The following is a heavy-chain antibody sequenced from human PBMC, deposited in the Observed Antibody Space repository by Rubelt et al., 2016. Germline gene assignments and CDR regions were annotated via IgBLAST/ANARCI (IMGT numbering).Heavy chain of an antibody. CDR1: GFNVSDNY. CDR2: IFSGGRT. J-gene: IGHJ4*02. V-gene: IGHV3-66*01. D-gene: IGHD3-22*01. CDR3: ARGAPIYYDISVSEVY. Sequence: SRGGLVQPGGSLRVSCAASGFNVSDNYITWVRQAPGKGLQWVSVIFSGGRTYYADSVKGRFVVSRDNSKNTLYLQMKNLKADDTAVYYCARGAPIYYDISVSEVYWGQGTLVIVSS.